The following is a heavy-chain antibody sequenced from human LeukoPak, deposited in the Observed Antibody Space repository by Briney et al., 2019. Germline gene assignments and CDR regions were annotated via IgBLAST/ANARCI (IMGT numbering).Heavy chain of an antibody. Sequence: ASVKVSCKASGYSFNNFGISWVRQAPGEGLEWMGGISVYNGNTNYAQKLQGRVTMTTDTSTTTAYMELRSLRSDDTAVYYCARGYSSGWFDYWGQGTLVTVSS. CDR1: GYSFNNFG. J-gene: IGHJ4*02. D-gene: IGHD6-19*01. CDR3: ARGYSSGWFDY. CDR2: ISVYNGNT. V-gene: IGHV1-18*01.